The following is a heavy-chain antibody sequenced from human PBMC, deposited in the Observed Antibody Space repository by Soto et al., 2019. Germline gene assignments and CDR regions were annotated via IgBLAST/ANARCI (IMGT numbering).Heavy chain of an antibody. V-gene: IGHV4-34*01. CDR3: ARGDYYDSRTR. D-gene: IGHD3-10*01. CDR1: GGSFSGYY. Sequence: SETLSLTCAVYGGSFSGYYWSWIRQPPGKGLEWIGEINHSGSTNYNPSLKSRVTISVDTSKNQFSLKLSSVTAADTAVYYCARGDYYDSRTRWSQRTLVTGSS. J-gene: IGHJ4*02. CDR2: INHSGST.